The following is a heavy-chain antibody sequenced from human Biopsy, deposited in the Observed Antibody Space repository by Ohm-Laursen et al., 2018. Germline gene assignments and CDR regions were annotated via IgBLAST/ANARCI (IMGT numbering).Heavy chain of an antibody. CDR1: EFSFSRYD. CDR3: AIFEGYSDDNLDYEHYGMDV. J-gene: IGHJ6*02. D-gene: IGHD1-26*01. Sequence: ASVKVSCKGSEFSFSRYDMHWVRQAPGRGLEWMGIISPSGGGTMDTQKFQDRLTMTRDTSTSTVHMELKSLKSEDTAVYYCAIFEGYSDDNLDYEHYGMDVWGQGATVTVSS. CDR2: ISPSGGGT. V-gene: IGHV1-46*01.